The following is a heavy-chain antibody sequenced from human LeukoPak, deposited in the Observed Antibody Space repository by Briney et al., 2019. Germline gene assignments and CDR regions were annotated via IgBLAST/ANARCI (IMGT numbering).Heavy chain of an antibody. CDR3: ARLVIRIVGVPWYFDY. CDR2: IYYSGST. J-gene: IGHJ4*02. D-gene: IGHD1-26*01. V-gene: IGHV4-39*01. CDR1: GGSISSSSYY. Sequence: KPSETLSLTCTVSGGSISSSSYYWGWIRQPPGKGLEWIGSIYYSGSTYYNPSLKSRVTISVDTSKNQFSLKLSSVTAADTAVYYCARLVIRIVGVPWYFDYWGQGTLVTVSS.